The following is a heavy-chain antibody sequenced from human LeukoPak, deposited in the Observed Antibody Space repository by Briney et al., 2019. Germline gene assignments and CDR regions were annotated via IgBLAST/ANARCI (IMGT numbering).Heavy chain of an antibody. J-gene: IGHJ5*02. CDR1: GGSISSGGYY. CDR2: IYYSGST. CDR3: ARAAGSMYYGSSFGWFDP. Sequence: SETLSLTCTVSGGSISSGGYYWSWIRQHPGKGLEWIGYIYYSGSTYYNPSLKSRVTISVDTSKNQFSLKLSSVTAADTAVYCCARAAGSMYYGSSFGWFDPWGQGTLVTVSS. V-gene: IGHV4-31*03. D-gene: IGHD3-10*01.